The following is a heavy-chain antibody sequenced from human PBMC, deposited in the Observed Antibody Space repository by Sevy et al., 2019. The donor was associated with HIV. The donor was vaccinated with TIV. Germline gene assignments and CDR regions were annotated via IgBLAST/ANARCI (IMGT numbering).Heavy chain of an antibody. CDR1: GGSISSYY. V-gene: IGHV4-59*13. Sequence: SETLSLTCTVSGGSISSYYWSWIRQPPRKGLEWIGYIYYSGSTNYNPSLKSRVTISVDTSKNQFSLKLSSVTAADTAVYYCARSGFLEWPGSFRGPRNWFDPWGQGTLVTVSS. CDR3: ARSGFLEWPGSFRGPRNWFDP. J-gene: IGHJ5*02. D-gene: IGHD3-3*01. CDR2: IYYSGST.